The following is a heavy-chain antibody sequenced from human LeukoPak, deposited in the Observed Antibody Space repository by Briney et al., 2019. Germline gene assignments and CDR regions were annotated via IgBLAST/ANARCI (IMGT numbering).Heavy chain of an antibody. J-gene: IGHJ4*02. CDR1: GFTFSSYW. D-gene: IGHD5-24*01. V-gene: IGHV3-74*01. CDR3: AMGRDRWLVASRPSDY. CDR2: VNSDGSST. Sequence: GGSLRLSCAASGFTFSSYWMHWVRQAPGKGLVWVSRVNSDGSSTSYADSVKGRFTISRDNAKNTLYLQMNSLRAEDTAVYYCAMGRDRWLVASRPSDYWGQGTLVTVSS.